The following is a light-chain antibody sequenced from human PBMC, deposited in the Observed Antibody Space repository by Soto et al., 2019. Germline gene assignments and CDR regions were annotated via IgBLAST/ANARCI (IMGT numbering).Light chain of an antibody. CDR3: QQYNSYRT. CDR2: DAS. J-gene: IGKJ1*01. Sequence: DIQMTQSPSTLSASVGARVTITCRASQSISSWLAWYQQKPGKAPKLLIYDASIYESGVPSRFSGSGSGTEFTLNISSLQPDDFATYYCQQYNSYRTFGQGTKVEIK. CDR1: QSISSW. V-gene: IGKV1-5*01.